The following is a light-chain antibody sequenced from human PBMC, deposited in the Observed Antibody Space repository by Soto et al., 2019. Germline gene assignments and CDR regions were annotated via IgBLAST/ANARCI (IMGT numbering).Light chain of an antibody. CDR3: QQSYSTPRT. J-gene: IGKJ1*01. CDR2: AAS. V-gene: IGKV1-39*01. CDR1: QSISSY. Sequence: DIQMTQSPSSLSASVGDRATITCRASQSISSYLNWYQQKPGKAPQLLIYAASSLQSGVPSRFSGSGSGTDFTLTISSLQPEDFATYYCQQSYSTPRTFGQGTKVDIK.